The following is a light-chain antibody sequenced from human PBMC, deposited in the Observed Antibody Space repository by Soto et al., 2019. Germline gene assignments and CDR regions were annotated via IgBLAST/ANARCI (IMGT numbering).Light chain of an antibody. CDR3: QQSYSTLALT. Sequence: DIQMTQSPSSLSASVGDRVTITCRASQSISSYLSWYQQRPGKAPKVLIYAASSLQSGVPSRFSGSGSGTDFTLTISSLQPEDFATYYCQQSYSTLALTFGGGTKVEIK. V-gene: IGKV1-39*01. CDR2: AAS. CDR1: QSISSY. J-gene: IGKJ4*01.